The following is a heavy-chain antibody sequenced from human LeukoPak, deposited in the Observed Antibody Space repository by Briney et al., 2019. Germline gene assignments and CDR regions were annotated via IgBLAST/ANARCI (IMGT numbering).Heavy chain of an antibody. D-gene: IGHD6-6*01. J-gene: IGHJ6*03. CDR2: IKSKTDGCTT. Sequence: KSGGSLRLSCAASGFTFSNAWMSWVRQAPGKGLEWVGRIKSKTDGCTTDYAAPVKGRFTISRDDSKNTLYLQMNSLKTEDTAVYYCTTESSYYYYYYMDVWGKGTTVTVSS. V-gene: IGHV3-15*01. CDR1: GFTFSNAW. CDR3: TTESSYYYYYYMDV.